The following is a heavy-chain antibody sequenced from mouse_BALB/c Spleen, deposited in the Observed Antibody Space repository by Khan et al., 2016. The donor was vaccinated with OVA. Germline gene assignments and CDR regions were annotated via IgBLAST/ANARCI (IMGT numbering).Heavy chain of an antibody. CDR3: ARSGTGSFAY. CDR1: GYTFTDYY. Sequence: QVRLQQSGAELARPGALVKLSCKASGYTFTDYYLNWVKQRTGQGLEWIGDIYPGSGNTYYNERFKGKATLTADKSSSTAYMQLSSLTSEDSAVYFCARSGTGSFAYWGQGTLVTVSA. D-gene: IGHD4-1*01. J-gene: IGHJ3*01. V-gene: IGHV1-77*01. CDR2: IYPGSGNT.